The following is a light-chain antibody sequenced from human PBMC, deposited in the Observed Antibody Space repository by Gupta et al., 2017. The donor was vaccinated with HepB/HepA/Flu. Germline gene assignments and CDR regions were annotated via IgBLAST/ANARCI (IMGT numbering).Light chain of an antibody. CDR1: ESISLY. CDR2: ASA. Sequence: DIQMTQSPSSLSASIGDRVTITCRASESISLYLNWYRQKPGKAPELLIYASAILQPGVSSRFSGSGSGTDFTLTVSSLQPEDFAVYYCQGSYSPRFTFGPGTKLYVK. V-gene: IGKV1-39*01. J-gene: IGKJ3*01. CDR3: QGSYSPRFT.